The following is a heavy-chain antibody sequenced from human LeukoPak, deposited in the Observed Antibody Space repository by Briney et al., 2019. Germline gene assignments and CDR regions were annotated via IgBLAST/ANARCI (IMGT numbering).Heavy chain of an antibody. D-gene: IGHD1-26*01. V-gene: IGHV4-59*08. CDR3: ARRRGSYFDF. CDR1: GGSISSYY. J-gene: IGHJ4*02. CDR2: IYYSGST. Sequence: SETLSLTCTVSGGSISSYYWSWIRQPPGKGLEWIGYIYYSGSTNYNPSLKSRVTISVDTSKNQFSLKLSSVTAADTAVYYCARRRGSYFDFWGQGTLVTVSS.